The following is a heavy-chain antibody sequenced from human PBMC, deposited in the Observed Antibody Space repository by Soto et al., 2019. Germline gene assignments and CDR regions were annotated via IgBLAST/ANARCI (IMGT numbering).Heavy chain of an antibody. CDR2: IYYSGST. J-gene: IGHJ6*03. CDR3: ARGQLLYYYYYYMDV. D-gene: IGHD2-2*01. CDR1: GGSISSYY. Sequence: SETLSLTCTVSGGSISSYYWSWIRQPPGKGLEWIGYIYYSGSTNYNPSLKSRVTISVDTSKNQFSLKLSSVTAADTAVYYCARGQLLYYYYYYMDVWGKGTTVTVSS. V-gene: IGHV4-59*01.